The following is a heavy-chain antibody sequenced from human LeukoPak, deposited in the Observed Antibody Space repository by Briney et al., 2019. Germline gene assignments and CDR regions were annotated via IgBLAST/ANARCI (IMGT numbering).Heavy chain of an antibody. CDR3: AKCSASYYNDAFDI. Sequence: GGSLRLSCAASGFTFDNYAMNWVRQAPGKGLEWVSYIRGGGGVTRYSDSVKDRFTISRDNSKNTLYLEMNSLRAEDTAIYYCAKCSASYYNDAFDIWGRGTMVTVSS. D-gene: IGHD3-10*01. CDR1: GFTFDNYA. J-gene: IGHJ3*02. CDR2: IRGGGGVT. V-gene: IGHV3-23*01.